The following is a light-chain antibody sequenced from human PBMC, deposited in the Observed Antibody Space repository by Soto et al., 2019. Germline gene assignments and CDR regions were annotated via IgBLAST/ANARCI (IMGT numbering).Light chain of an antibody. Sequence: DIVMTQSPDSLAVSLGERATINCKSSQSVLYSSNNKNYLAWYQQKPGQPPKLLIYWASTRESGVPDRFSGSGSGTDFTLTISSLQAEDVEVYYCQYGFTFGPGTKVDI. CDR1: QSVLYSSNNKNY. CDR3: QYGFT. CDR2: WAS. V-gene: IGKV4-1*01. J-gene: IGKJ3*01.